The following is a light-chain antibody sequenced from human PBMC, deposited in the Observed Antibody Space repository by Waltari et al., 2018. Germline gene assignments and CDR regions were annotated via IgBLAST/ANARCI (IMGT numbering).Light chain of an antibody. CDR1: SSDVGGYNY. V-gene: IGLV2-8*01. CDR2: EVS. CDR3: SSYAGSNNWV. J-gene: IGLJ3*02. Sequence: QSALTQPPSASGSPGQSVTISCTGTSSDVGGYNYVPGYQQHPGKAPKFLIYEVSKGPSGVPGLFSGSKAGNAASLTVSGPQAEDEADYYCSSYAGSNNWVFGGGTKLTVL.